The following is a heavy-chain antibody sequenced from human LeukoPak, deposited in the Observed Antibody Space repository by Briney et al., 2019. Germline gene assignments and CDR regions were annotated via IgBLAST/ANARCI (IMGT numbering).Heavy chain of an antibody. CDR3: ARYYYDSSGYYSADAFDI. D-gene: IGHD3-22*01. J-gene: IGHJ3*02. V-gene: IGHV3-30*14. CDR2: ISYDGSNK. Sequence: PGGSLRLSCAASGFTFSSYAMSWVRQAPGKGLEWVAVISYDGSNKYYADSVKGRFTISRDNSKNTLYLQMNSLRAEDTAVYYCARYYYDSSGYYSADAFDIWGQGTMVTVSS. CDR1: GFTFSSYA.